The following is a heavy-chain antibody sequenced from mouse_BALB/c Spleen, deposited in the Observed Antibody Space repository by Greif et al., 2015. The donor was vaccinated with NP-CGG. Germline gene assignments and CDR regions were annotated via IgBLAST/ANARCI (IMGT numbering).Heavy chain of an antibody. CDR2: IYPGDGDT. Sequence: QVQLQQSGAELVRPGSSVKISCKASGYAFSSYWMNWVKQRPGQGLEWIGQIYPGDGDTNYNGKFKGKATLTADKSSSTAYMQLSSLTSEDSAVYFCARYYYGSSYYFDYWGQGTTLTVSS. CDR1: GYAFSSYW. V-gene: IGHV1-80*01. D-gene: IGHD1-1*01. CDR3: ARYYYGSSYYFDY. J-gene: IGHJ2*01.